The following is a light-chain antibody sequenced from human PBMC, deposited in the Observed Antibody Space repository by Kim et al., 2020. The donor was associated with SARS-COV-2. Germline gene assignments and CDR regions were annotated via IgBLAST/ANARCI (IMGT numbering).Light chain of an antibody. Sequence: ALGQTVSITFQGDSLRSYYSSWFRPEPRQAPVLVIYGKNNRPSGIPDRFSGSSSGNTASLTITGAQAEDEADYYCNSRDSSGNHWVFGGGTQLTVL. J-gene: IGLJ3*02. V-gene: IGLV3-19*01. CDR3: NSRDSSGNHWV. CDR1: SLRSYY. CDR2: GKN.